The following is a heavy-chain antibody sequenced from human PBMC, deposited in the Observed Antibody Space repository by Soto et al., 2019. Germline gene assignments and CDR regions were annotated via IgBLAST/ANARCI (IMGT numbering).Heavy chain of an antibody. CDR2: IYYSGST. Sequence: QVQLQESGPGLVKPSETLSLTCTVSGGSISSYYWSWIRQPPGKGLEWIGYIYYSGSTNYNPSLKSRVTISVDTSKNQFSLKLSSVTAADTAVYYCARELRIEGYWYFDLWGRGTLVTVSS. CDR1: GGSISSYY. J-gene: IGHJ2*01. V-gene: IGHV4-59*01. CDR3: ARELRIEGYWYFDL. D-gene: IGHD2-15*01.